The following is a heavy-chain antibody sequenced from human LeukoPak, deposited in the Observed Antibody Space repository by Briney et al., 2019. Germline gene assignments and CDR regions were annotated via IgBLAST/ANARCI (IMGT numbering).Heavy chain of an antibody. J-gene: IGHJ4*02. Sequence: ASVKVSCKASGGTFSSYAISWVRQAPGQGLEWMGWISAYNGNTNYAQKLQGRITMTTDTSTSTAYMELRSLRSDDTAVYYCARDPPYTGYSSGWYEYYFDYWGQGTLVTVSS. CDR1: GGTFSSYA. CDR3: ARDPPYTGYSSGWYEYYFDY. V-gene: IGHV1-18*01. D-gene: IGHD6-19*01. CDR2: ISAYNGNT.